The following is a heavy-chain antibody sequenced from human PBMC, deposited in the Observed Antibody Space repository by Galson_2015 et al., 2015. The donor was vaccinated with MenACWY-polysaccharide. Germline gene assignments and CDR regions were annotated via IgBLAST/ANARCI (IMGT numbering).Heavy chain of an antibody. CDR2: IYYSGST. D-gene: IGHD4-17*01. V-gene: IGHV4-59*01. J-gene: IGHJ3*02. CDR1: GGSISSSY. Sequence: SEPLSLTCTVSGGSISSSYWSWIRQPPGKGLEWIGYIYYSGSTNYNPSLKSRVTISVDTSKNQFSLKLSSVTAADTAVYYCASPYGPNGGGAFEIWGQGTMVTVSS. CDR3: ASPYGPNGGGAFEI.